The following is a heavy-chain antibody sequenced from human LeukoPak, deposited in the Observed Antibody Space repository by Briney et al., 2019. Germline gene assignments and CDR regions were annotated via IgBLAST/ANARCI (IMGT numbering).Heavy chain of an antibody. J-gene: IGHJ3*01. Sequence: GASVKVSCKASGYTFTNYGISWVRQAPGRGLEWMGWISPYNGNTKDTQNFQGRVTMTADTPTSTAFMELRSLRSDDTAVYYCARDMKQWLVDAFDLWGQGTMVTVSS. CDR2: ISPYNGNT. CDR1: GYTFTNYG. D-gene: IGHD6-19*01. CDR3: ARDMKQWLVDAFDL. V-gene: IGHV1-18*01.